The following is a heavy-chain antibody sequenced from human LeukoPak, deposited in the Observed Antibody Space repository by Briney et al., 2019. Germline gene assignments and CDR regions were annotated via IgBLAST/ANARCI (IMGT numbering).Heavy chain of an antibody. J-gene: IGHJ4*02. V-gene: IGHV3-74*01. D-gene: IGHD2-21*01. CDR1: GFTFSSYW. Sequence: PGGSLRLSCAASGFTFSSYWMHWVRQGPGKGLVWVSRINSDGRSTSYAGSVTGRFTMSRDNAKNTLYLQMNSLRAEDTAVYYCVGDVWGDRDSYFDSWGQGTLVTVSS. CDR3: VGDVWGDRDSYFDS. CDR2: INSDGRST.